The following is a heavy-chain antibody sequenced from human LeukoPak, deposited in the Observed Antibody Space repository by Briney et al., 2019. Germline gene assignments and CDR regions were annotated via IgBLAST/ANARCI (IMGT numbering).Heavy chain of an antibody. CDR1: GFTFSSYA. Sequence: GGSLRLSCAASGFTFSSYAMHWVRQAPGKGLEWVAVISYDGSNKYYADSVKGRFTISRDNSKNTLCLQMNSLRAEDTAVYYCARDSSSGANWFDPWGQGTLVTVSS. V-gene: IGHV3-30-3*01. CDR3: ARDSSSGANWFDP. D-gene: IGHD6-6*01. CDR2: ISYDGSNK. J-gene: IGHJ5*02.